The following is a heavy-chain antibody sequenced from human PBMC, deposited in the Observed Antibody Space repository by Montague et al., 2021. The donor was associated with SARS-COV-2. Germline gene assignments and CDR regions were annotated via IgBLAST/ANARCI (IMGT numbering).Heavy chain of an antibody. CDR2: IDWGDDK. CDR1: RFSLSTSGMC. J-gene: IGHJ4*02. CDR3: ARETGTTVSLDY. D-gene: IGHD1-7*01. V-gene: IGHV2-70*11. Sequence: PALVKPTQTLTLTCTFSRFSLSTSGMCVSWIRQPPGKALEWLARIDWGDDKYYSTSLKTRLTISKDTSKNQVVLTMTNMDPVDTATYYCARETGTTVSLDYWGQGTLVTVSS.